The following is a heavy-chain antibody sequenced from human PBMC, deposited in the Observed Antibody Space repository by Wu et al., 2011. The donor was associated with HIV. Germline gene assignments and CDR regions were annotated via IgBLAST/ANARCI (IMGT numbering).Heavy chain of an antibody. CDR1: GGTFRNYA. D-gene: IGHD3-10*01. CDR2: IIPLFGTT. CDR3: ARGRGLQAFEF. J-gene: IGHJ4*02. Sequence: KTSGGTFRNYAISWVRQAPGQGLEWMGGIIPLFGTTNFAQKFQGRVALTRDTSINTAYMELSSLRFEDTAVYYCARGRGLQAFEFWGRGTLVTVSP. V-gene: IGHV1-69*05.